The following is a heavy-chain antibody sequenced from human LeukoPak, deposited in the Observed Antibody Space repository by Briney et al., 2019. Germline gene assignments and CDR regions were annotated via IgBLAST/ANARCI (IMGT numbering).Heavy chain of an antibody. CDR3: AKESSSSFGQWKYYYYYMDV. CDR1: GLTFSRYG. J-gene: IGHJ6*03. CDR2: ISYAGYNK. Sequence: GGSLRLSCAASGLTFSRYGVHWVRQAAGKGLEWVAVISYAGYNKYYADSVKGRFTISRDNSKNTLYLQMNSLRSEDTAVYYCAKESSSSFGQWKYYYYYMDVWGKGTTVTVSS. D-gene: IGHD6-6*01. V-gene: IGHV3-30*18.